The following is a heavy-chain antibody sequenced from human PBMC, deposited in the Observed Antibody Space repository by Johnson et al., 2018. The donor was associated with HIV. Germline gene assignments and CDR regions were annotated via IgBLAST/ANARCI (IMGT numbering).Heavy chain of an antibody. J-gene: IGHJ3*02. CDR3: ARDFEAAAGI. CDR2: NSGSGSST. D-gene: IGHD6-13*01. V-gene: IGHV3-23*04. CDR1: GFIFRSSA. Sequence: VQLVESGGGLVQPGGSRRLSCAASGFIFRSSAMSWVRQAPGKGLEWVAANSGSGSSTYYAESVKGRFTISSDNSKNTLYLQRNSLRADDTAVYYCARDFEAAAGIWGQGTMVTVSS.